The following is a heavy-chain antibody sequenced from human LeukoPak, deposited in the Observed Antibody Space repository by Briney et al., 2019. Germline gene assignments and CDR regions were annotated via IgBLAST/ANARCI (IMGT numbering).Heavy chain of an antibody. CDR3: AKDGENDFWSGYYYFDY. V-gene: IGHV3-30*18. CDR2: ISYDGSNK. CDR1: GFTFSSYG. J-gene: IGHJ4*02. D-gene: IGHD3-3*01. Sequence: GGSLRLSCAASGFTFSSYGMHWVRQAPGKGLEWVAVISYDGSNKYYADSVKGRFTISRDNSKNTLYLQMNSLRAEDTAVYYCAKDGENDFWSGYYYFDYWGQGTLVTVSS.